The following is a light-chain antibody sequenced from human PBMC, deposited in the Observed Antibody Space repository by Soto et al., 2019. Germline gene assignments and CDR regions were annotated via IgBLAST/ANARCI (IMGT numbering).Light chain of an antibody. CDR1: QSITNN. Sequence: ELVMTQSPATLSVSPGERATLSCRASQSITNNLAWYQQRPGQAPRLLIYGASTRATGVPARFSGSGSGTDFTLTISRLEPEDFAVYYCQHFGSSRGTFGQGTKVDNK. CDR2: GAS. J-gene: IGKJ1*01. V-gene: IGKV3-15*01. CDR3: QHFGSSRGT.